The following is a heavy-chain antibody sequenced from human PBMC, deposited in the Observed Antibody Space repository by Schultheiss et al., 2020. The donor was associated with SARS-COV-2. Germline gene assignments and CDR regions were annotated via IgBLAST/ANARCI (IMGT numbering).Heavy chain of an antibody. V-gene: IGHV4-4*07. D-gene: IGHD3-16*01. CDR1: GGSISSYY. J-gene: IGHJ5*02. Sequence: GSLRLSCTVSGGSISSYYWSWIRQPAGKGLEWIGRIYTSGSTNYNPSLKSRVTMSVDTSKNQFSLKLSSVTAADTAVYYCARGLGGGNWFDPWGQGTLVTVSS. CDR3: ARGLGGGNWFDP. CDR2: IYTSGST.